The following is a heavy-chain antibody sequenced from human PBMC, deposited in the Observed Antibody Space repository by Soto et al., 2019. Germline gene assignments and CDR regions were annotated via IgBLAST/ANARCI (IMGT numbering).Heavy chain of an antibody. Sequence: QVQLVQSGAEVKKPGSSVKVSCKASGGTFSSYAISWVRQAPGQGLEWMGGIIPIFGTANYAQKFQGRVTITADESTSTPDRERSSLRSEDPAVYYCARGRGYSYGDDYYGMHVWGQGTTVTVPS. V-gene: IGHV1-69*01. J-gene: IGHJ6*02. CDR1: GGTFSSYA. CDR3: ARGRGYSYGDDYYGMHV. CDR2: IIPIFGTA. D-gene: IGHD5-18*01.